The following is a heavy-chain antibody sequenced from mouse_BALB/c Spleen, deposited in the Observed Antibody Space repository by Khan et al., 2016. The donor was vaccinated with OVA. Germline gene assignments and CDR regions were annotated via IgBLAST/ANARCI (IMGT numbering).Heavy chain of an antibody. J-gene: IGHJ3*01. D-gene: IGHD1-1*01. Sequence: EVELVESGGDLVKPGGSLKLSCAASGFTFSTYGMSWVRQTPDKRLEWVATVSTGGGYTYYPDSVKGRFTISRDNAKNTLYLQMSGLKSEDTAMFYGTRLGYYYGSEGFAYWGQGTLVTVSA. CDR2: VSTGGGYT. V-gene: IGHV5-6*01. CDR3: TRLGYYYGSEGFAY. CDR1: GFTFSTYG.